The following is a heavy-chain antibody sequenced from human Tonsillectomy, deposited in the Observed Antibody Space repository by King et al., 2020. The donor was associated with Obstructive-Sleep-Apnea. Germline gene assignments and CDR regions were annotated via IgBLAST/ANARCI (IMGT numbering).Heavy chain of an antibody. CDR3: ARGTVTSNYYYGMDV. CDR2: IGTAGDT. Sequence: VQLVESGGGLVQPGGSLRLSCAASGFPFSSYDMHWVRQATGKGLEWVSAIGTAGDTYYPGSVKGRFTISRENAKNSLYLQMNSLRAGDTAVYYCARGTVTSNYYYGMDVWGQGTTVTVSS. D-gene: IGHD4-17*01. CDR1: GFPFSSYD. V-gene: IGHV3-13*01. J-gene: IGHJ6*02.